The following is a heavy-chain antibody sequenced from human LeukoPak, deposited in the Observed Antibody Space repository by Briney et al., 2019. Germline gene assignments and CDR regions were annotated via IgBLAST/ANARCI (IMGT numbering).Heavy chain of an antibody. J-gene: IGHJ3*02. Sequence: GGSLRLSCAASGFIFSSYSMNWVRQAPGKGLEWVSSISSSSSYIYYADSVKGRFTISRDNVKNSLYLQMNSLRAEDTAVYYCARDDSGSTDAFDIWGQGTMVTVS. CDR3: ARDDSGSTDAFDI. CDR1: GFIFSSYS. D-gene: IGHD3-22*01. CDR2: ISSSSSYI. V-gene: IGHV3-21*01.